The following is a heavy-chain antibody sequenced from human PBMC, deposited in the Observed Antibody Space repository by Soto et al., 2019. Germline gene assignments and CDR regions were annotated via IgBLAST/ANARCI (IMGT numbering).Heavy chain of an antibody. V-gene: IGHV3-30-3*01. CDR1: GFTFSSYA. CDR3: ARGAIVGVNDVFDV. D-gene: IGHD1-26*01. Sequence: VGSLRLSCAASGFTFSSYAMHWVRQAPGKGLEWVAVISYDGSNKYYADSVKGRFTISRDNSKNTLYLQMNSLRAEDTAVYFCARGAIVGVNDVFDVWGQGTMVTVSS. CDR2: ISYDGSNK. J-gene: IGHJ3*01.